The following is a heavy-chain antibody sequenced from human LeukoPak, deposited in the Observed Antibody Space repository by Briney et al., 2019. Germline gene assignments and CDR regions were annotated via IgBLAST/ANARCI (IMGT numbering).Heavy chain of an antibody. V-gene: IGHV4-4*02. CDR2: IYHSGST. J-gene: IGHJ5*02. D-gene: IGHD6-13*01. CDR3: ARDQAAAGIVWFDP. Sequence: SETLSLTCAVSGVSISSSNWWSWVRQPPGKGLEWIGEIYHSGSTNYNPSLKSRVTISVDKSKNQFSLKLSSVTAADTAVYYCARDQAAAGIVWFDPWGQGTLVTVSS. CDR1: GVSISSSNW.